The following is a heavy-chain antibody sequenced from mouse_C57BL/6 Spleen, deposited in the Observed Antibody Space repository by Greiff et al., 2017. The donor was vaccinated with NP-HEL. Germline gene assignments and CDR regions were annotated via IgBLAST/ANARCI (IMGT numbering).Heavy chain of an antibody. V-gene: IGHV1-55*01. CDR2: IYPGSGST. Sequence: VQLQQPGAELVKPGASVKMSCKASGYTFTSYWITWVKQRPGQGLEWIGDIYPGSGSTNYNEKFKSKATLTVDTSSSTAYMQLSSLTSEDTAVYYCATHYYGSSDYFDYWGQGTTLTVSS. CDR3: ATHYYGSSDYFDY. D-gene: IGHD1-1*01. J-gene: IGHJ2*01. CDR1: GYTFTSYW.